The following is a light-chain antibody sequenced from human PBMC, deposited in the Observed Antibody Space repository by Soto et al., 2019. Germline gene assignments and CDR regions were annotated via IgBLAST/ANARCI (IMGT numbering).Light chain of an antibody. J-gene: IGKJ3*01. V-gene: IGKV3-20*01. Sequence: EIVLTQSPGTLSLSPGERATLSCRASQSVSSSYLAWYQQKPGQAPRLLIYGASSRATGIPDRFSGSGSGTDFTLTISRLEPEDFAVYYCQQSGFTFGPGTKVDNK. CDR2: GAS. CDR3: QQSGFT. CDR1: QSVSSSY.